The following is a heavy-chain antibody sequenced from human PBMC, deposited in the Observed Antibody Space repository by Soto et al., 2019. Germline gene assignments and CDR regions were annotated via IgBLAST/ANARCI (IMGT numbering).Heavy chain of an antibody. CDR2: IIPILGIA. D-gene: IGHD2-15*01. J-gene: IGHJ5*02. CDR3: ARTLECSGGSCYSYWFDP. CDR1: GGTFSSYT. V-gene: IGHV1-69*02. Sequence: ASVKVSCKASGGTFSSYTISWVRQAPGQGLEWMGRIIPILGIANYAQKFQGRVTITADKSTSTAYMELSSLRSEDTAVYYCARTLECSGGSCYSYWFDPWGQGTLVTVSS.